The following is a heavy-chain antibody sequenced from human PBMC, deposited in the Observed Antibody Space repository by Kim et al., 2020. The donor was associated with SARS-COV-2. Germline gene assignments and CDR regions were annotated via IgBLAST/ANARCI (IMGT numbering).Heavy chain of an antibody. Sequence: ASVKVSCKASGYTFTSYYMHWVRQAPGQGLEWMGIINPSGGSTSYAQKFQGRVTMTRDTSTSTVYMELSSLRSEDTAVYYCARGSQRIEIAAAADVWGQGTTVTVSS. CDR1: GYTFTSYY. J-gene: IGHJ6*02. V-gene: IGHV1-46*01. CDR3: ARGSQRIEIAAAADV. D-gene: IGHD6-13*01. CDR2: INPSGGST.